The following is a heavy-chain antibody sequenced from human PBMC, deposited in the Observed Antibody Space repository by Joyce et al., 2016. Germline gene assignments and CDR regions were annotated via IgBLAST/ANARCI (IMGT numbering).Heavy chain of an antibody. CDR3: ARGGLRRGSGHKELSGIDY. CDR2: INPSNGAT. J-gene: IGHJ4*02. CDR1: GYTLIYYY. D-gene: IGHD6-19*01. Sequence: QVQLVQSGAEVKKTGASVKVSCKASGYTLIYYYIHWVRQAPGQGLEWMGWINPSNGATKYAQKFQGWVTMTRDTSITTAYMELNSLKSDDTAVYYCARGGLRRGSGHKELSGIDYWGQGTLVTVSS. V-gene: IGHV1-2*04.